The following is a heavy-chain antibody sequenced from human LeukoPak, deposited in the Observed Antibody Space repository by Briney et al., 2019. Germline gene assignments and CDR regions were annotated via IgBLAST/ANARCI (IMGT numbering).Heavy chain of an antibody. Sequence: GRSLRLSCAASGFTFSSYAMHWVRQAPGKGLEWVAVISYDGSNKYYADSVKGRFTISRDNSKNTLYLQMNSLRAEDTAVYYCARDLSSWLRFYYYYGMDVWGQGTTVTVSS. CDR1: GFTFSSYA. D-gene: IGHD5-12*01. V-gene: IGHV3-30-3*01. CDR2: ISYDGSNK. J-gene: IGHJ6*02. CDR3: ARDLSSWLRFYYYYGMDV.